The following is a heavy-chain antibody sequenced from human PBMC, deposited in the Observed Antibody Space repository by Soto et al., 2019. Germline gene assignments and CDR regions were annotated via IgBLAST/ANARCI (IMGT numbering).Heavy chain of an antibody. Sequence: SETLSLTCAVYGGSFSGYDWSWIRQPPGKGLEWIGEINHSGSTNYNPSLKSRVTISVDTSKNQFSLKLSSVTAADTAVYYFYGDSQYYYYGMDFWGQGTTVTVSS. CDR2: INHSGST. V-gene: IGHV4-34*01. CDR3: YGDSQYYYYGMDF. D-gene: IGHD4-17*01. CDR1: GGSFSGYD. J-gene: IGHJ6*02.